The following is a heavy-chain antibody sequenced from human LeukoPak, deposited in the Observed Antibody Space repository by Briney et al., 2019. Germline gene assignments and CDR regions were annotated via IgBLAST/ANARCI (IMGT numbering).Heavy chain of an antibody. CDR3: AVGTYSSSWDDAFDL. CDR1: GYYFPSYW. V-gene: IGHV5-51*01. D-gene: IGHD6-13*01. Sequence: GESLKISCKGSGYYFPSYWIGWVRQMPGIGLEGMGIIYPSDSDTRYSPSFQGQVTISADKSISTAYLQWSSLEASDTAMYYCAVGTYSSSWDDAFDLWGHGTIVTVSS. J-gene: IGHJ3*01. CDR2: IYPSDSDT.